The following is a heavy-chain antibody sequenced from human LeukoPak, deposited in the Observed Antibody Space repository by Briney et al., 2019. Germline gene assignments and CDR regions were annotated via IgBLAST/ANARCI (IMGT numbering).Heavy chain of an antibody. D-gene: IGHD5-12*01. CDR2: ISYDGSNK. J-gene: IGHJ4*02. CDR3: AKDLHSGYDSADY. V-gene: IGHV3-30*18. Sequence: GGSLRLSCAASGFTFSSYGMHWVRQAPGKGLEWVAVISYDGSNKYYADSVKGRFTISRDNSKNTLYLQMNSLRAEGTAVYYCAKDLHSGYDSADYWGQGTLVTVSS. CDR1: GFTFSSYG.